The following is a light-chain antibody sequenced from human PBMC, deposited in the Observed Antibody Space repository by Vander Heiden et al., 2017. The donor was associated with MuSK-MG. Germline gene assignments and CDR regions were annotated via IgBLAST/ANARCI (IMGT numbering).Light chain of an antibody. Sequence: SYVLTQPPSVSVAPGQTARITCGGNNIGSKSVHWYQQKPGQAPVLVVYDDSDRPSGIPERFSGSNSGKTENLKISRVEAGDESNDYCQVWVSSSDHGVFGGGTKLTVL. J-gene: IGLJ2*01. CDR1: NIGSKS. CDR2: DDS. CDR3: QVWVSSSDHGV. V-gene: IGLV3-21*02.